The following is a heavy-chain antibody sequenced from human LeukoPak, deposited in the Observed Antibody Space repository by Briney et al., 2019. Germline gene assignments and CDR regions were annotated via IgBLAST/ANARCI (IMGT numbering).Heavy chain of an antibody. CDR2: IYHSGST. Sequence: SGTLSLTCAVSGGSISSSNWWSWVRQPPGKGLEWIGEIYHSGSTNYNPSLKSRVTISVDKSKNQFSLKLSSVAAADTAVYYCARGVAAAGANWFDPWGQGTLVTASS. CDR1: GGSISSSNW. D-gene: IGHD6-13*01. CDR3: ARGVAAAGANWFDP. J-gene: IGHJ5*02. V-gene: IGHV4-4*02.